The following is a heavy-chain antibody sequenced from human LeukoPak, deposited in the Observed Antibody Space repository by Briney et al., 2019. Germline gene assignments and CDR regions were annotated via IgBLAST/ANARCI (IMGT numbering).Heavy chain of an antibody. D-gene: IGHD5-18*01. V-gene: IGHV3-53*04. Sequence: GGSLRLSCAASGFTFSSYAMSWVRQAPGKGLEWVSVIYSGGSTYYADSVKGRFTISRHNSKNTLYLQMNSLRAEDTAVYYCARGHPHMVTWGQGTLVTVSS. CDR2: IYSGGST. J-gene: IGHJ5*02. CDR3: ARGHPHMVT. CDR1: GFTFSSYA.